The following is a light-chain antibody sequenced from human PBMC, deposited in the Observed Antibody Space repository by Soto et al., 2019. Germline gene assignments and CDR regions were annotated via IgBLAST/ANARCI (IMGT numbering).Light chain of an antibody. CDR2: DAS. CDR3: QQHGSSPPRT. CDR1: ESVSSSY. V-gene: IGKV3-20*01. J-gene: IGKJ1*01. Sequence: EIVLTQSPGTLSLSPGERATLSSRASESVSSSYLAWYQQKPGQAPRLLIYDASTRATGIPDRFSGSGSGTDFTLTISRLEPEDFAVYYCQQHGSSPPRTFGQGTKVEV.